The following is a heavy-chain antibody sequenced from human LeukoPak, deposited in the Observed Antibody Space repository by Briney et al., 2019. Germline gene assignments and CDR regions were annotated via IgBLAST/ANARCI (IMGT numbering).Heavy chain of an antibody. CDR2: IYHSGST. J-gene: IGHJ6*02. D-gene: IGHD1-26*01. CDR1: GGSISSGGSH. V-gene: IGHV4-30-4*01. Sequence: SETLSLTCTVSGGSISSGGSHWSWLRQPPGKGLEWIGYIYHSGSTYYNPSLKSRVTISVDTSKSQLSLRLSSVTAADTAVYYCATRSGRYYYYDMDVWGQGTTVTVSS. CDR3: ATRSGRYYYYDMDV.